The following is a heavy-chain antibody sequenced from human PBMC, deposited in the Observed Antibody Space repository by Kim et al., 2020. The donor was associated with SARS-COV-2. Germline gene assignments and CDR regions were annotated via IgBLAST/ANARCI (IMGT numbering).Heavy chain of an antibody. CDR1: GFTFDDYT. J-gene: IGHJ6*02. CDR3: AKGSRWGNYYYGMDV. V-gene: IGHV3-43*01. D-gene: IGHD3-16*01. CDR2: ISWDGGST. Sequence: GGSLRLSCAASGFTFDDYTMHWVRQAPGKGLEWVSLISWDGGSTYYADSVKGRFTISRDNSKNSLYLQMNSLRTEDTALYYCAKGSRWGNYYYGMDVWGQGTTVTDSS.